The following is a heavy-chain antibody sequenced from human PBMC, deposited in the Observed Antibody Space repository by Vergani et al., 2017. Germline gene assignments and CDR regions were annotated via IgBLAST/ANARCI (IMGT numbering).Heavy chain of an antibody. CDR3: ARDLEYYDSSGTIDRVFDI. Sequence: QVQLQESGPGLVKPSETLSLTCTVSGGSISSYYWSWIRQPPGKGLEWIGYIYYSGSTNYNPSLQSRVTISVDTSKNQFSLKLSSVTAADTAVYYCARDLEYYDSSGTIDRVFDIWGQGTMVTVSS. CDR1: GGSISSYY. J-gene: IGHJ3*02. D-gene: IGHD3-22*01. V-gene: IGHV4-59*01. CDR2: IYYSGST.